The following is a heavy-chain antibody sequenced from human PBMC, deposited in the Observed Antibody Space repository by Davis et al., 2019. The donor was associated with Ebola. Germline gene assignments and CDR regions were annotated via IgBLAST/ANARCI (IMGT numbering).Heavy chain of an antibody. CDR2: ISYDGGNK. CDR3: AREGYSAFDY. J-gene: IGHJ4*02. Sequence: PGGSLRLSCAASGFTFNIYAMHWVRQAPGKGLEWVAVISYDGGNKNYADSVKGRFTISRDNSKNTLDLEMNSLRPEDTAVYFCAREGYSAFDYWGQGTLVTVSS. V-gene: IGHV3-30-3*01. D-gene: IGHD5-24*01. CDR1: GFTFNIYA.